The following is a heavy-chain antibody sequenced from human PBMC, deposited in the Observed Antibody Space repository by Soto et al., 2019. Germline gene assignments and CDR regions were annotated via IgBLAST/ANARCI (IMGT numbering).Heavy chain of an antibody. J-gene: IGHJ4*02. D-gene: IGHD1-26*01. CDR3: ARVGADSGSYFAYFDY. V-gene: IGHV1-69*13. CDR1: GGTFSSYA. CDR2: IIPIFGTA. Sequence: SVKVSCKASGGTFSSYAISWVRQAPGQGLEWMGGIIPIFGTANYAQKFQGRVTITADESTSTAYMELSSLRSEDTAVYYCARVGADSGSYFAYFDYWGQGTLVTVSS.